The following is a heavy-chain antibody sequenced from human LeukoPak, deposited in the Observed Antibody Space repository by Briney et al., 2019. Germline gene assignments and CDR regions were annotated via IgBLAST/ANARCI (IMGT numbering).Heavy chain of an antibody. Sequence: SVKVSCKASGGTFSSYAISWVRQAPGQGLEWMGRIIPIFGTANYAQKFQGRVTITTDESTSTAYMELSSLRSEDTAVYYCARGPLGRRGYSGYVTFDYWGQGTLFTVSS. D-gene: IGHD5-12*01. CDR1: GGTFSSYA. CDR3: ARGPLGRRGYSGYVTFDY. V-gene: IGHV1-69*05. J-gene: IGHJ4*02. CDR2: IIPIFGTA.